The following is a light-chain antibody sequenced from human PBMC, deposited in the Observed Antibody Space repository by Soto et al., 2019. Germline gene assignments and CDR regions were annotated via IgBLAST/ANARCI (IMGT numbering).Light chain of an antibody. CDR2: DAS. V-gene: IGKV3-20*01. J-gene: IGKJ1*01. CDR3: QQCATSPRT. Sequence: EIVLTQSPGTLSLSPGDRATLSCRASQTVEKNDLAWYQQKPGQAPRLLVDDASRRAAGIPDRFSGSGSGTDFTLTISRLEPEDFAVYYCQQCATSPRTFGQGTKVEVK. CDR1: QTVEKND.